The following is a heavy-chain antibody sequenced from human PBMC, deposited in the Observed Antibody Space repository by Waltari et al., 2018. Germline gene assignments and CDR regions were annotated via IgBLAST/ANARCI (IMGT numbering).Heavy chain of an antibody. J-gene: IGHJ6*02. Sequence: QLQLQESGPGLVKPSETLSLTCTVSGGSISSSSYYWGWIRQPPGKGLEWIGSIYYSGSTYYNPSLKSRVTISVDTSKNQFSLKLSSVTAADTAVYYCAREMLRYSQPHGMDVWGQGTTVTVSS. D-gene: IGHD3-9*01. CDR3: AREMLRYSQPHGMDV. CDR2: IYYSGST. CDR1: GGSISSSSYY. V-gene: IGHV4-39*02.